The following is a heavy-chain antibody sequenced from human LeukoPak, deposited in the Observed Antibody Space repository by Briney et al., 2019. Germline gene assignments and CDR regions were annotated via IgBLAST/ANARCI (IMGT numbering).Heavy chain of an antibody. CDR1: GFTVSSNS. CDR3: ARRAGAYSHPYDH. CDR2: IYSDNT. J-gene: IGHJ4*02. Sequence: GGSLRLSCTVSGFTVSSNSMSWVRQAPGKGLEWVLFIYSDNTHYSDSVKGRFTISRDNSKNTLYLQMNSLRAEDTAVYYCARRAGAYSHPYDHWGQGTLVTVSS. D-gene: IGHD4/OR15-4a*01. V-gene: IGHV3-53*01.